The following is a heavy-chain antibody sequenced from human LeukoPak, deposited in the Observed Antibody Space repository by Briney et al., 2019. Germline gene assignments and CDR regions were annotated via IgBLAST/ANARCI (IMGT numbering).Heavy chain of an antibody. J-gene: IGHJ4*02. CDR3: AKYSGRYSNTYFDY. Sequence: SGGSLRLSCAASGFTVSSNDTSWVRQPPGKGLEWVSLIYSDYSTYYADSVMGRFTISRDKSKNTLYLQMNSLRADDTAVYYCAKYSGRYSNTYFDYWGQGTLVTVSS. V-gene: IGHV3-66*01. D-gene: IGHD1-26*01. CDR2: IYSDYST. CDR1: GFTVSSND.